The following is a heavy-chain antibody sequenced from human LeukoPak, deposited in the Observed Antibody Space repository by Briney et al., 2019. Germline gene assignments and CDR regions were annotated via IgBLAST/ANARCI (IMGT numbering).Heavy chain of an antibody. D-gene: IGHD3-22*01. J-gene: IGHJ4*02. V-gene: IGHV3-21*01. CDR3: ARKPYDSSGYSYD. CDR1: GFTFSTYT. Sequence: GGSLRLSCAASGFTFSTYTMGWVRQAPGKGLEWVSSISSSSSYIYYADSVKGRFTISRDNAKNSLYLQMNSLRAEDTAVYYCARKPYDSSGYSYDWGQGTLVTVSS. CDR2: ISSSSSYI.